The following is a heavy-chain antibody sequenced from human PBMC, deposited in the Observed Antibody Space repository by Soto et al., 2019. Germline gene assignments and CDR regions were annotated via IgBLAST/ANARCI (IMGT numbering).Heavy chain of an antibody. CDR2: IVVGSGNT. J-gene: IGHJ6*03. CDR1: GFTFTSSA. CDR3: AATGPGIAAAGRSEDYYYYMDV. V-gene: IGHV1-58*02. Sequence: SVKVSCKASGFTFTSSAMQWVRQARGQRLEWIGWIVVGSGNTNYAQKFQERVTITRDMSTSTAYMELSSLRSEDTAVYYCAATGPGIAAAGRSEDYYYYMDVWGKGTTVTVS. D-gene: IGHD6-13*01.